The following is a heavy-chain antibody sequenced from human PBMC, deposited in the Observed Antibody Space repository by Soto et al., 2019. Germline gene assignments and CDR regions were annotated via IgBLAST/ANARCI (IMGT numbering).Heavy chain of an antibody. D-gene: IGHD3-22*01. J-gene: IGHJ4*02. Sequence: SETLSLTCTVSGGSISSSSYYWGWVRQPPGKGLEWIGSIYYSGSTYYNPSLKSRVTISVDTSKNQFSLKLSSVTAADTAVYYCARXSITMIVVVITSYYFDYWGQGTLVTVSS. V-gene: IGHV4-39*01. CDR1: GGSISSSSYY. CDR3: ARXSITMIVVVITSYYFDY. CDR2: IYYSGST.